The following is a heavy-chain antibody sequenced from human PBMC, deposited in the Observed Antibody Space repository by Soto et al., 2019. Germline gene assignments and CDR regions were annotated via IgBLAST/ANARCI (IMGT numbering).Heavy chain of an antibody. D-gene: IGHD1-26*01. CDR3: ASTSGRESYYYYGMDV. CDR2: IYYSGST. CDR1: GGSISSGDYY. J-gene: IGHJ6*02. Sequence: SETLSLTCTVSGGSISSGDYYWIWIRQPPGKVLEWIGYIYYSGSTYYNPSLKSRVTISVDTSKNQFSLKLSSVTAADTAVYYCASTSGRESYYYYGMDVWGQGTPVTVSS. V-gene: IGHV4-30-4*01.